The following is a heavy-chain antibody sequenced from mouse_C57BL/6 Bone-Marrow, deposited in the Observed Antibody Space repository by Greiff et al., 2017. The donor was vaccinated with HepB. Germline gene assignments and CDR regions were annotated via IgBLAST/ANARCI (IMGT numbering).Heavy chain of an antibody. D-gene: IGHD4-1*01. CDR3: ARMDLTGRYWYFDV. V-gene: IGHV1-55*01. CDR2: IYPGSGST. Sequence: QVQLQQPGAELVKPGASVKMSCKASGYTFTSYWITWVKQRPGQGLEWIGDIYPGSGSTNYNEKFKSKATLTVDTSSSTAYMQLSSLTSEDSAVYYCARMDLTGRYWYFDVWGTGTTVTVSS. CDR1: GYTFTSYW. J-gene: IGHJ1*03.